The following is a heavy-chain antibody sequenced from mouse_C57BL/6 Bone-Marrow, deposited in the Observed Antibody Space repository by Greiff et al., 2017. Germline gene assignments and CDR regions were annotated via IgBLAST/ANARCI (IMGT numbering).Heavy chain of an antibody. CDR1: GYTFTSYW. J-gene: IGHJ4*01. Sequence: QVQLQQPGAELVKPGASVKLSCKASGYTFTSYWMHWVKQRPGQGLEWIGMIHPNSGSTNYNEKFKSKATLTVDKSSSTAYMQLSILTSEDSAVYYCARNKIEIYYCYDYYAMDYWGQGTSVTVSS. V-gene: IGHV1-64*01. D-gene: IGHD2-2*01. CDR2: IHPNSGST. CDR3: ARNKIEIYYCYDYYAMDY.